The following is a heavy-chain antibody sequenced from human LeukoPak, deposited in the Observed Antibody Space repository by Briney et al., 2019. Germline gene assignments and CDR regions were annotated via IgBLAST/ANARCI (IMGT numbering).Heavy chain of an antibody. J-gene: IGHJ4*02. CDR2: ITASGDRT. Sequence: GGSLRLSCTASGFIFSDYVMIWVRQAPGKGLERVSGITASGDRTYYGDSVKGRFTVSRDNSKNTLYLQMNSLRAEDTAVYFCAREGSQSASGTYPGNDWGQGTLVTVSS. V-gene: IGHV3-23*01. CDR1: GFIFSDYV. CDR3: AREGSQSASGTYPGND. D-gene: IGHD1-26*01.